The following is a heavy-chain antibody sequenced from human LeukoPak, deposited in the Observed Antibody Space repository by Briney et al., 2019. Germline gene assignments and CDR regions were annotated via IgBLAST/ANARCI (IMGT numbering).Heavy chain of an antibody. J-gene: IGHJ4*02. D-gene: IGHD6-19*01. CDR1: GFTFSNYA. Sequence: GSLRLSCAASGFTFSNYAMSWVRQAPGKGLEWVSAISGSGGSTYYADSVMGRFTISRDNSKNTLYLQLNSLRGEDTAVYYCAKVTGYSSGWYHYWGQGTLVTVSS. V-gene: IGHV3-23*01. CDR3: AKVTGYSSGWYHY. CDR2: ISGSGGST.